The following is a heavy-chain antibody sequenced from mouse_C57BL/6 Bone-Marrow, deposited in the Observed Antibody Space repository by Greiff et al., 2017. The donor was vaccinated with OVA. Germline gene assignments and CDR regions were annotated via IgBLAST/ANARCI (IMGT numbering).Heavy chain of an antibody. D-gene: IGHD1-1*01. Sequence: VKLQQPGAELVRPGSSVKLSCKASGYTFTSYWMHWVKQRPIQGLEWIGNIDPSDSETHYNQKFKDKATLTVDKSSSTAYMQLSSLTSEDSAVYYCARRGFTTVYYFDYWGQGTTLTVSS. V-gene: IGHV1-52*01. J-gene: IGHJ2*01. CDR1: GYTFTSYW. CDR2: IDPSDSET. CDR3: ARRGFTTVYYFDY.